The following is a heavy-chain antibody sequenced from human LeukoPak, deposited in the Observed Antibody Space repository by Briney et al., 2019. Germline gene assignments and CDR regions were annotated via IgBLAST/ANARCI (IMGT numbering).Heavy chain of an antibody. D-gene: IGHD6-13*01. Sequence: PSETLSLTCAVYGGSFSGYYCSWIRQPPGKGLEWIGEINHSGSTNYNPSLNSRVTISVDTSKNQFSLKLSSVTAADTAVYYCARLMSIAAAGNLGDWGQGTLVTVSS. J-gene: IGHJ4*02. CDR2: INHSGST. V-gene: IGHV4-34*01. CDR3: ARLMSIAAAGNLGD. CDR1: GGSFSGYY.